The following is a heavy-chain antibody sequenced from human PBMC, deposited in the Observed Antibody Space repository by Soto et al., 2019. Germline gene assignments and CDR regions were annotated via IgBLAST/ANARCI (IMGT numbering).Heavy chain of an antibody. CDR1: GFTFSSYG. V-gene: IGHV3-33*01. CDR3: ARDLTTPYSYLFDY. D-gene: IGHD6-13*01. CDR2: SWFDGSNK. J-gene: IGHJ4*02. Sequence: QVQLVESGGGVVQPDRSLRLSCAASGFTFSSYGMHWVRQAPGKGLEWVAVSWFDGSNKYYADSVRGRFTISRDNSENTLYLQMNSLRDEDTAVYYCARDLTTPYSYLFDYWGQGTLVTVSS.